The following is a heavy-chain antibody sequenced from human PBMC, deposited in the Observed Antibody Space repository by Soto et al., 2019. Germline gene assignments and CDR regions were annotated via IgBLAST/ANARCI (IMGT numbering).Heavy chain of an antibody. CDR2: ISYDGSNK. J-gene: IGHJ6*02. CDR3: ARDRAFVYSFSWRTHYYYGMDV. Sequence: PGGSLRLSCAASGFTFSSYGVHWVRQAPGKGLEWVAVISYDGSNKYYADSVKGRFTISRDNSKNTLYLQMNSLRAEDTAVYYCARDRAFVYSFSWRTHYYYGMDVWGQGTTVNVSS. D-gene: IGHD6-13*01. V-gene: IGHV3-30*03. CDR1: GFTFSSYG.